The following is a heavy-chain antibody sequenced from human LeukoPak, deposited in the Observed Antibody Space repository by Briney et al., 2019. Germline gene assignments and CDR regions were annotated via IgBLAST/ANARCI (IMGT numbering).Heavy chain of an antibody. V-gene: IGHV3-30*04. J-gene: IGHJ4*02. CDR2: ISYDGSNK. Sequence: PGGSLRLSCAASGFTFSSYAMHWVRQAPGKGLECVAVISYDGSNKYYADSVKGRFTISRDNSKNTLYLQMNSLRAEDTAVYYCARTSTYSSGWLFDYWGQGTLVTVSS. CDR1: GFTFSSYA. CDR3: ARTSTYSSGWLFDY. D-gene: IGHD6-19*01.